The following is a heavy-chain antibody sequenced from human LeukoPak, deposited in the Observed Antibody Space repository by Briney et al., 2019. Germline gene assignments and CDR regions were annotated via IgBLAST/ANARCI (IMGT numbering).Heavy chain of an antibody. D-gene: IGHD1-1*01. CDR3: ARGPQEGTPPGNYYYYYMDV. Sequence: SETLSLTCAVYGGSFSGYYWSWIRQPPGKGLEWIGEINHSGSTNYNPSLKSRVTISVDTSKNQFSLKLSSVTAADTAVYYCARGPQEGTPPGNYYYYYMDVWGKGTTVTVSS. V-gene: IGHV4-34*01. CDR1: GGSFSGYY. CDR2: INHSGST. J-gene: IGHJ6*03.